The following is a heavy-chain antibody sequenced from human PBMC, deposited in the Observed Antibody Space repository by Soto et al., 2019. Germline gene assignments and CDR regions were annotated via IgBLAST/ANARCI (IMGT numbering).Heavy chain of an antibody. Sequence: ASAKVSCNSSGYTFNGYYMHCVRPAPGQGLEWMGWINPNSGGTNYAQKFQGQVTISADKSISTAYLQWSSLKASDTAIYYCARRGRALADDWFDPWGQGNLVTVSS. J-gene: IGHJ5*02. D-gene: IGHD1-1*01. CDR2: INPNSGGT. V-gene: IGHV1-2*02. CDR1: GYTFNGYY. CDR3: ARRGRALADDWFDP.